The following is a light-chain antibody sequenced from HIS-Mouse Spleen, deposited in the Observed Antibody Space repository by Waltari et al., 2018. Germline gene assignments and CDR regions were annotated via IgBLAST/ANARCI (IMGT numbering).Light chain of an antibody. CDR3: QQYYSYPQVT. V-gene: IGKV1-8*01. Sequence: AIRMTQSPSSLSASTGDRVTITCRASQGISSYLALYQQKPGKAPKLLIYAASTLQSGVPSRFSGSGSGTDFTLTISCLQSEDFATYYCQQYYSYPQVTFGQGTKLEIK. CDR2: AAS. J-gene: IGKJ2*01. CDR1: QGISSY.